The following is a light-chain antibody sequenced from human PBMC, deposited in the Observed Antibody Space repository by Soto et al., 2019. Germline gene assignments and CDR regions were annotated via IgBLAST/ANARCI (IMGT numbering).Light chain of an antibody. CDR3: QQYNNWPPDRT. J-gene: IGKJ1*01. CDR1: QSVGSN. V-gene: IGKV3-15*01. CDR2: GAS. Sequence: EIVMTQSPATLSVSPGERATLSCRASQSVGSNLAWYQQKPGQAPRLLIYGASTRATGIPARFSGSGSGTEFNLTIRSLQSEDFAIYFCQQYNNWPPDRTFGQGTKVEIK.